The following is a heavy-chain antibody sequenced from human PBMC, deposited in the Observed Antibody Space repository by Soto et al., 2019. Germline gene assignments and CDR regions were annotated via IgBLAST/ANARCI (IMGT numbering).Heavy chain of an antibody. CDR1: GVSISRSSYY. V-gene: IGHV4-39*01. CDR3: ARDFSRSSFDF. Sequence: KPSETLSLTCTVSGVSISRSSYYWAWIRQPPGKGLEWLGSIYYTGSTYYNPSLKSRVTISVDTSKNQFSLELSSVTAADTAVYYCARDFSRSSFDFWGQGALVTVYS. J-gene: IGHJ4*02. D-gene: IGHD3-3*02. CDR2: IYYTGST.